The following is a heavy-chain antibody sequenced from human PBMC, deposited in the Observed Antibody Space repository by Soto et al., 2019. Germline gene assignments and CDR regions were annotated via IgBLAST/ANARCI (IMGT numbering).Heavy chain of an antibody. Sequence: GGSLRLSCAASGFTFSSYSMNWVRQAPGKGLEWVSYISGSSITIYYADSVKGRFTISRDNAKNSLYLQMNSLRAEDTAVYYCARDAPPDDYWGQGTLVTVSS. J-gene: IGHJ4*02. CDR2: ISGSSITI. V-gene: IGHV3-48*01. CDR3: ARDAPPDDY. CDR1: GFTFSSYS.